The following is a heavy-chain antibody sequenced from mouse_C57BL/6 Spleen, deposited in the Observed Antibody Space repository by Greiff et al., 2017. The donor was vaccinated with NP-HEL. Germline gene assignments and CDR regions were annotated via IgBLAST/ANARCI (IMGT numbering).Heavy chain of an antibody. V-gene: IGHV1-26*01. CDR1: GYTFTDYY. CDR3: AIILRRDYAMDY. Sequence: VQLQQSGPELVKPGASVKISCKASGYTFTDYYMNWVKQSHGKSLEWIGDINTNNGGTRYNHKFKGKDTLTVDKSSTTAYMELRSLTSEDSAVAYYAIILRRDYAMDYWGQGTSVTVSS. D-gene: IGHD2-12*01. J-gene: IGHJ4*01. CDR2: INTNNGGT.